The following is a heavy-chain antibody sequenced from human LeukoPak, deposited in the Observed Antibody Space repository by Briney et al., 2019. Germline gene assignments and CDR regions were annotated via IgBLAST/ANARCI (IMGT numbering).Heavy chain of an antibody. Sequence: SETLSLTCIVSGGSISSSSYSWGWIRQPPGKGLEWIGNIDYSGTTYYNPSLKRRVTISVDTSKNQFSLKLSSVTAADTAVYYCARRLIAAAGTAPAVFSGVWDPYYFDYWGQGTLVTVSS. D-gene: IGHD6-13*01. CDR3: ARRLIAAAGTAPAVFSGVWDPYYFDY. J-gene: IGHJ4*02. V-gene: IGHV4-39*01. CDR2: IDYSGTT. CDR1: GGSISSSSYS.